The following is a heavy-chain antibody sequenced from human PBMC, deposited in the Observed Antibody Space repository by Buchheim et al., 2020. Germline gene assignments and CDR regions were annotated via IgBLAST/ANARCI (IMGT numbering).Heavy chain of an antibody. Sequence: QVQLVQSGAEVKKPGASVKVSCKASGYTFTSYYMHWVRQAPGQGLEWMGIINPSGGSTSYAQKFQGRVTMTRDTSTSTAYMKLSSLRSEDTAVYYCARDWWSRDSSSSSDYWGQGTL. J-gene: IGHJ4*02. CDR3: ARDWWSRDSSSSSDY. D-gene: IGHD6-6*01. CDR1: GYTFTSYY. CDR2: INPSGGST. V-gene: IGHV1-46*03.